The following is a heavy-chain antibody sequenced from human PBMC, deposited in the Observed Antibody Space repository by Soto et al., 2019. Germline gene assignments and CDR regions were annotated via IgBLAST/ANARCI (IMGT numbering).Heavy chain of an antibody. CDR2: IYHSGST. V-gene: IGHV4-30-2*01. Sequence: TSETLSLTCAVSGGSISSGGYSWSWIRQPPGKGLEWIGYIYHSGSTYYNPSLKSRVTISVDRSKNQFSLKLSSVTAADTAVYYCARVQQDILTGHYNFDYWGQGTLVTVS. CDR3: ARVQQDILTGHYNFDY. D-gene: IGHD3-9*01. CDR1: GGSISSGGYS. J-gene: IGHJ4*02.